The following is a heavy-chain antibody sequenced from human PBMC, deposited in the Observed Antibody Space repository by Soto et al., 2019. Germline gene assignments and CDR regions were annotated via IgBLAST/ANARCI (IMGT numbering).Heavy chain of an antibody. D-gene: IGHD2-15*01. J-gene: IGHJ5*02. CDR2: INAGNGNT. CDR3: ARSSSRGRSWFDP. CDR1: GYTFTSYA. V-gene: IGHV1-3*01. Sequence: ASVKVSCKASGYTFTSYAMHWVRQAPGQRLEWMGWINAGNGNTKYSQKFQGRVTITRDTSASTAYMELSSLRSEDTAVYYCARSSSRGRSWFDPWGQGTLVTVSS.